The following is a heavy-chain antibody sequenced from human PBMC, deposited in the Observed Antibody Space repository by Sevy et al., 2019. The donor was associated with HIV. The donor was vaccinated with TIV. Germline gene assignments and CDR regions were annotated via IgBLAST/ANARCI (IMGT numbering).Heavy chain of an antibody. V-gene: IGHV4-34*01. J-gene: IGHJ6*02. CDR2: INHSGST. Sequence: SETLSLTCAVYGGSFSGYYWSWIRQPPGKGLEWIGEINHSGSTNYNPSLKSRVTISVDTSKNQFSLKLSSVTAADTAACYCARGGSSWYVRYYYGMDVWGQGTTVTVSS. CDR1: GGSFSGYY. CDR3: ARGGSSWYVRYYYGMDV. D-gene: IGHD6-13*01.